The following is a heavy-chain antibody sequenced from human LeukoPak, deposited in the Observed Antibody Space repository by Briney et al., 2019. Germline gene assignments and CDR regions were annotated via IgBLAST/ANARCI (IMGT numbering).Heavy chain of an antibody. CDR2: INHSGST. Sequence: PSETLSLTCAVYGGSFSGYYWSWIRQPPGKGLEWIGEINHSGSTNYNPSLRSRVTISVDTSKNQFSLKLSSVTAADTAVYYCARLRYSGWYYYYMDVWGKGTTVTISS. CDR1: GGSFSGYY. D-gene: IGHD6-19*01. V-gene: IGHV4-34*01. J-gene: IGHJ6*03. CDR3: ARLRYSGWYYYYMDV.